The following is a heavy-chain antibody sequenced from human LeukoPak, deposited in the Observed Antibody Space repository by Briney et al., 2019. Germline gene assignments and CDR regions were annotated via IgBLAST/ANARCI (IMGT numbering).Heavy chain of an antibody. CDR1: GGSISSYY. V-gene: IGHV4-59*01. J-gene: IGHJ6*03. D-gene: IGHD5-24*01. CDR2: IYYSGST. CDR3: ARRGYNGPYYYYYMDV. Sequence: PSETLSLTCTVSGGSISSYYWSWIRQPPGKGLEWIGYIYYSGSTNYNPSLKSRVTISVDTSKNQFSLKLSSVTTADTAVYYCARRGYNGPYYYYYMDVWGKGTTVTVSS.